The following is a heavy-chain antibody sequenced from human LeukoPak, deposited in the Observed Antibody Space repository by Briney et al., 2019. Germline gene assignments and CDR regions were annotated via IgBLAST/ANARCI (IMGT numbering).Heavy chain of an antibody. CDR3: AKRMIRGVNHDAFDL. CDR2: ISYDGSDK. D-gene: IGHD3-10*01. V-gene: IGHV3-30*07. CDR1: GFTFSSSA. J-gene: IGHJ3*01. Sequence: GRSLRLSCAASGFTFSSSAMHWVRQAPGKGLEWVAVISYDGSDKYHADSVKGRFPISRDNSKNTLYLQMNSLSAEDTAVYYCAKRMIRGVNHDAFDLWGQGTMVTVSS.